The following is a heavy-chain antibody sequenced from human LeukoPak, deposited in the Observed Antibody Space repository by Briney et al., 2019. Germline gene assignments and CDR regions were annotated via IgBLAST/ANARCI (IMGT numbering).Heavy chain of an antibody. V-gene: IGHV3-11*04. CDR1: GFTFSDYY. Sequence: GGSLRLSCAASGFTFSDYYMSWIRQAPGQGLQWVSYITSGGSTIYGADSVKGRFTISRDNAKNSLYLQMNSLRAEDTAVYYCARDILGATGVDAFDMWGQGTMVTVSS. CDR3: ARDILGATGVDAFDM. J-gene: IGHJ3*02. CDR2: ITSGGSTI. D-gene: IGHD1-26*01.